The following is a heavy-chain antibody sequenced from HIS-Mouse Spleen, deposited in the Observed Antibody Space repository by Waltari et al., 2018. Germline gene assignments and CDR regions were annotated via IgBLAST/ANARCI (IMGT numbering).Heavy chain of an antibody. D-gene: IGHD6-13*01. CDR2: IYYSGIT. J-gene: IGHJ2*01. CDR1: GGSISSSSYY. V-gene: IGHV4-39*07. Sequence: QLQLQESGPGLVKPSETLSLTCTVSGGSISSSSYYWGWIRQPPGKGLGWIGSIYYSGITYYHPSLKSRVTISVDTSKNQFSLKLSSVTAADTAVYYCAREIPYSSSWYDWYFDLWGRGTLVTVSS. CDR3: AREIPYSSSWYDWYFDL.